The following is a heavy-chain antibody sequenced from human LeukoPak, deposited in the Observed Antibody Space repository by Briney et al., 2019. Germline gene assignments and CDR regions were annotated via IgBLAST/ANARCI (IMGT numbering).Heavy chain of an antibody. V-gene: IGHV3-30*02. D-gene: IGHD5-12*01. CDR2: IRYDGSNK. CDR1: GFTFSSYC. CDR3: AKDGPRDIVAMIVRRLKMWGVDY. J-gene: IGHJ4*02. Sequence: GGSLRLSCAASGFTFSSYCMHWVRQAPGKGLEWVAFIRYDGSNKYYADSVKGRFTISRDNSKNTLYLQMNSRIAQDMAVYYCAKDGPRDIVAMIVRRLKMWGVDYWGQGTLVTVSS.